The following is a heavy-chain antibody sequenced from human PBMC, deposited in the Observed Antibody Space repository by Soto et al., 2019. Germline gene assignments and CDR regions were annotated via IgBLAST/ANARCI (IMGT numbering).Heavy chain of an antibody. J-gene: IGHJ5*02. CDR3: AKDLYVQPPSGWFDP. Sequence: EVQLLESWGGLVQPGGSLRLSCAASGFPFSDHAMHWVRQTPGKGLEWVSAITGRGDSTYYADSVKGRFTISRDNSKSTLYLQMMSLRAEDTAVYYCAKDLYVQPPSGWFDPWGQGTVVTVSS. V-gene: IGHV3-23*01. CDR2: ITGRGDST. D-gene: IGHD1-26*01. CDR1: GFPFSDHA.